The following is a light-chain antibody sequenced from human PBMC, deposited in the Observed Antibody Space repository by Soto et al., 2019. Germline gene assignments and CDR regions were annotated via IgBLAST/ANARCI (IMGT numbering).Light chain of an antibody. Sequence: DPQMTQSPYTLSASVGDSVTITCRASQSISRWLAWSQQKPGKAPNLLIYDASSLESGVPSRFSGSGSGTEFTLTISSLQPYDCSTYYCQQYNTGWTFGQGTKVEIK. J-gene: IGKJ1*01. V-gene: IGKV1-5*01. CDR2: DAS. CDR3: QQYNTGWT. CDR1: QSISRW.